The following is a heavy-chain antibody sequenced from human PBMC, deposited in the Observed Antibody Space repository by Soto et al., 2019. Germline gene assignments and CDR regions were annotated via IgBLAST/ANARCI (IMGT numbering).Heavy chain of an antibody. J-gene: IGHJ5*02. Sequence: WASVKVSCKASGYSFSNSGFSWMRQAPGQGLEWMGWISTYNGNTNYVQKFQGRLSMTRDTSTTTAFMELTTLRSDDTAVYYCARDEYNNGRNWLNPWGQGTLVTVSS. CDR2: ISTYNGNT. D-gene: IGHD2-8*01. V-gene: IGHV1-18*01. CDR1: GYSFSNSG. CDR3: ARDEYNNGRNWLNP.